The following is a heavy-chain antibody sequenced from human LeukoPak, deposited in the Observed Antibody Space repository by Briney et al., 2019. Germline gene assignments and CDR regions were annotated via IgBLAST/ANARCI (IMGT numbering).Heavy chain of an antibody. J-gene: IGHJ5*02. V-gene: IGHV4-38-2*02. D-gene: IGHD2-2*01. CDR3: ARQNVAHYCSSTSCRPRGWFDP. Sequence: SETLSLTCTVSGYSISSGYYWGWIRQPPGKGLEWIGSIYHSGSTYYNPSLKSRVTISVDTSKNQFSLKLSSVTAADTALYYCARQNVAHYCSSTSCRPRGWFDPWGQGTLVAVSS. CDR2: IYHSGST. CDR1: GYSISSGYY.